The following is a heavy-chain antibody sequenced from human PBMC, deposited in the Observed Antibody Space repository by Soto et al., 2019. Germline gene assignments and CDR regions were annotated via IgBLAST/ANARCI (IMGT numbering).Heavy chain of an antibody. Sequence: ASVKVSCKASGYTFTSYGISWVRQAPGQGLEWMGWISAYNGNTNYAQKLQGRVTMTTDTSTSTAYMELRSLRSDDTAVYYCARASGHYDFWSGYYLGDYWGQGTLVTVSS. J-gene: IGHJ4*02. D-gene: IGHD3-3*01. CDR2: ISAYNGNT. V-gene: IGHV1-18*01. CDR3: ARASGHYDFWSGYYLGDY. CDR1: GYTFTSYG.